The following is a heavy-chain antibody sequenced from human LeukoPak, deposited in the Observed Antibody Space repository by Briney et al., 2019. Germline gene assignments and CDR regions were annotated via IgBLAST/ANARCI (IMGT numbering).Heavy chain of an antibody. J-gene: IGHJ4*02. CDR1: GFTFSSYA. CDR2: ISYDGSNK. CDR3: ARGDDGDYSWTWRGYFDY. V-gene: IGHV3-30*04. Sequence: GGALRLSCAASGFTFSSYAMHWVRQAPGKGLEWVAVISYDGSNKYYADSVKGRFTISSDNSKNTLYLQMNSLRAEDTAVYYCARGDDGDYSWTWRGYFDYWGQGTLVTVSS. D-gene: IGHD4-17*01.